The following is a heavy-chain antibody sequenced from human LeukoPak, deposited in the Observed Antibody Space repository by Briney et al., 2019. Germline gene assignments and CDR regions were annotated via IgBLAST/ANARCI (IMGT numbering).Heavy chain of an antibody. V-gene: IGHV3-7*03. D-gene: IGHD5-24*01. J-gene: IGHJ4*02. CDR2: IKEDGTET. CDR1: GFMFSSNW. Sequence: QPGGSLRLSCAASGFMFSSNWMIWVRLAPGKGLEWVANIKEDGTETHYVDSVKGRFTISRDNAKNALYLQMNSLRVDDTAVYYCAKEGRSLQTYWGQGTLVTVSS. CDR3: AKEGRSLQTY.